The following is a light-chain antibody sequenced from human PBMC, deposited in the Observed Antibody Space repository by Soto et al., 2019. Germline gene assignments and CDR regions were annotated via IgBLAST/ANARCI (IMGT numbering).Light chain of an antibody. Sequence: QVSKSAAMLSGSVLARVTITCRASQSISNWLNWYQHKPGKAPRRLISTVSSRQCGVPARFSGSGSGTEGTLKISRVEAEDGGAYDGLQGNRWPLAFGEGTKVDIK. CDR2: TVS. CDR3: LQGNRWPLA. J-gene: IGKJ4*02. V-gene: IGKV1-5*03. CDR1: QSISNW.